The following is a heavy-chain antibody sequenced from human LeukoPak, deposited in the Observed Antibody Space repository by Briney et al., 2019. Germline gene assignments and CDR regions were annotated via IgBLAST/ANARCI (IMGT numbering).Heavy chain of an antibody. V-gene: IGHV4-59*01. D-gene: IGHD5-18*01. J-gene: IGHJ4*02. CDR2: IYYRGST. CDR1: GGSISRYY. CDR3: AREVGVDTVMVTYYFDY. Sequence: PSETLSLTCTVSGGSISRYYWSWLRQPPGKGLEWIGYIYYRGSTNYNPSLKSRVTISVDTSKNQFSLKLSSVTAADTAVYYCAREVGVDTVMVTYYFDYWGQGTLVTVSS.